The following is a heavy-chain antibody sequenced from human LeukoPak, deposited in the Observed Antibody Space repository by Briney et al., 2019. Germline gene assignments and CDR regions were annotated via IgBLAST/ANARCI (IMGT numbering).Heavy chain of an antibody. CDR2: IHHSGST. CDR3: ARHVIEGSGCGFDI. D-gene: IGHD6-19*01. Sequence: PSETLSLTCAVYGGSFSGYYWSWIRQPPGKGLEWIGEIHHSGSTNYYPSLKGRVTISVDTSNNQFSLKLSSVAAADTAVYYCARHVIEGSGCGFDIWGQGTTVTVSS. J-gene: IGHJ3*02. V-gene: IGHV4-34*01. CDR1: GGSFSGYY.